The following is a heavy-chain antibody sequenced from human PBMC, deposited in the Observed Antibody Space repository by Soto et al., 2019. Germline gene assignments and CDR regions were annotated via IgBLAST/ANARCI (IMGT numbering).Heavy chain of an antibody. J-gene: IGHJ4*02. Sequence: SETLSLTCTVSGGSISSDSHHWDWIRQPPGKGPEWIGSIFFTGRTYYNPSLKSRVTISVDKSKNQFSLKVKSVTAADTAVYYCARKDYYGSGSFHYWGQGTPVTVSS. CDR2: IFFTGRT. V-gene: IGHV4-39*07. CDR1: GGSISSDSHH. D-gene: IGHD3-10*01. CDR3: ARKDYYGSGSFHY.